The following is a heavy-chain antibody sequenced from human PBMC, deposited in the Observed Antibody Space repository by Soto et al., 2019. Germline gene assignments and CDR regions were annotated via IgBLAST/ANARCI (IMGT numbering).Heavy chain of an antibody. CDR1: GFTFSDYY. D-gene: IGHD3-22*01. J-gene: IGHJ4*02. V-gene: IGHV3-11*05. CDR2: ISSSSSYT. Sequence: NPGGSLRLSCAASGFTFSDYYMSWIRQAPGKGLEWVSYISSSSSYTNYADSVKGRFTISRDNAKNSLYLQMNSLRAEDTAVYYCARADYYDSGGYSAEVDYWGQGTLVTVSS. CDR3: ARADYYDSGGYSAEVDY.